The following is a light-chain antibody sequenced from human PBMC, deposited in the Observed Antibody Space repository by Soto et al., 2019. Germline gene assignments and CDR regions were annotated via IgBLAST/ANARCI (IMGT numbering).Light chain of an antibody. J-gene: IGKJ2*01. CDR2: GAS. CDR3: PQYGSSPYP. V-gene: IGKV3-20*01. Sequence: EMVLTQSPGTLSLSPGERATLSYRASQSVSSSYLAWYQQKPGQAPRLLIYGASSRATGIPDRFSGSGSGTDFTITINRLEPEDFAVYYCPQYGSSPYPFGEGTKLEIK. CDR1: QSVSSSY.